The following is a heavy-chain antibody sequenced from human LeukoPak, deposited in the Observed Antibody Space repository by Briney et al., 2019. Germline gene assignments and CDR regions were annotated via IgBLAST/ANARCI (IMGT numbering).Heavy chain of an antibody. CDR1: GFTLSIYA. J-gene: IGHJ4*02. V-gene: IGHV3-30*04. CDR2: MSFDGSQI. Sequence: GGSLRLSCAASGFTLSIYAMHCVRQAPGKGLERVAVMSFDGSQIYYADFVKGRFTISRDNSKSTLYLQMNSLRTEDTAVYYCAREEYDYALGAFEYWGQGTLVTVSS. D-gene: IGHD4/OR15-4a*01. CDR3: AREEYDYALGAFEY.